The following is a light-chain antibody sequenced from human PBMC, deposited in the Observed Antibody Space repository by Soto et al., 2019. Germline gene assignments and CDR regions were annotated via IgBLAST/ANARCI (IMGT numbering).Light chain of an antibody. V-gene: IGLV2-14*02. CDR1: SGFVGSFSL. Sequence: QSVLAQPASVSGSPGQSITISCTGTSGFVGSFSLVSWYQQHPGKAPKVMISEGHRRPSGVPDRFSGSKSGTSASLAISGLQSVDEADYYCAIWDLTLSAWVFGGGTKLTVL. CDR3: AIWDLTLSAWV. J-gene: IGLJ3*02. CDR2: EGH.